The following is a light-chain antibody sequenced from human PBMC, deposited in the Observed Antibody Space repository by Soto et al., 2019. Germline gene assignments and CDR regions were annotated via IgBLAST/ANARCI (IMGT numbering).Light chain of an antibody. Sequence: EIVLTQSPGTLSLSPGERATLSCRASQSVSSSYLAWYQQKPGQAPRLLIYSASSRATGIPDRFSGSGSGTAFTLNISRLEPEDFAVYYCQQYGSSPWTFGQGTKVEIK. J-gene: IGKJ1*01. CDR1: QSVSSSY. CDR3: QQYGSSPWT. V-gene: IGKV3-20*01. CDR2: SAS.